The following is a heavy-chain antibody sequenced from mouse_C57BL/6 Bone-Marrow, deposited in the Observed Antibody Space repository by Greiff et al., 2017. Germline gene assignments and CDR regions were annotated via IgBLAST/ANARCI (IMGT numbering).Heavy chain of an antibody. Sequence: QVQLQQPGPELVKPGASVKLSCKASGYTFTSYDMKWVKQRPGQGLEWIGRIDPSDGSTKYNEKFKGKATLTVDTSSSTAYMELHSLTSEDSTVFFGARLDFYGSSGGWDFDVWGKGTTVTVSA. CDR3: ARLDFYGSSGGWDFDV. J-gene: IGHJ1*03. CDR1: GYTFTSYD. V-gene: IGHV1-85*01. D-gene: IGHD1-1*01. CDR2: IDPSDGST.